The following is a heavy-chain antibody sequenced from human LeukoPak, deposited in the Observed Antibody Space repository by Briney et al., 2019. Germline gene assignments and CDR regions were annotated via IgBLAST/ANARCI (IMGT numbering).Heavy chain of an antibody. CDR1: GFTFSNYG. Sequence: PGGSLRLSCAAAGFTFSNYGMHWVRQAPGKGLEWVAFIRYDGNNKYYADSVKGRFTISRDNSKNTLYLQMNTLRAEDTAVYYCAKDRDDYVWGSYLGAFDIWGQGTMVTVSS. J-gene: IGHJ3*02. V-gene: IGHV3-30*02. CDR3: AKDRDDYVWGSYLGAFDI. CDR2: IRYDGNNK. D-gene: IGHD3-16*01.